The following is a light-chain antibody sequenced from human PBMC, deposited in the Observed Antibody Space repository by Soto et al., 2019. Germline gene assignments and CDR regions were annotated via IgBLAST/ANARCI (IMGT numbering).Light chain of an antibody. Sequence: QSVLTQPPSASGSPGQSVTISCTGTKNDIGVYDFVSWYQHHPGKAPRLIIYEVVQRPSGVPDRFSGSKSGNTASLTVSGLQAADEADYYCSSYISSSTLVFGTGTKVTVL. CDR1: KNDIGVYDF. J-gene: IGLJ1*01. V-gene: IGLV2-8*01. CDR3: SSYISSSTLV. CDR2: EVV.